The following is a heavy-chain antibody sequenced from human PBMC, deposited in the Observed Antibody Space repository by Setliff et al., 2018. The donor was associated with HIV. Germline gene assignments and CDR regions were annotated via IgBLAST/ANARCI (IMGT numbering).Heavy chain of an antibody. D-gene: IGHD2-15*01. Sequence: PGGSLRLSCAASGFTVSRSYMSWVRQAPGKGLEWVSVIYSGGSTYYADSVKGRFTISRDNSKNTLYLQMNSLRAEDTAVYYCARAYYGYCSGGSCYSGPPDYWGQGTLVTVSS. CDR3: ARAYYGYCSGGSCYSGPPDY. CDR1: GFTVSRSY. CDR2: IYSGGST. J-gene: IGHJ4*02. V-gene: IGHV3-53*01.